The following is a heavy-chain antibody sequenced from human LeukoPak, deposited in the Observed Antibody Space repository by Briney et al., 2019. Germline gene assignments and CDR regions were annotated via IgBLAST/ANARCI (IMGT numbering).Heavy chain of an antibody. CDR3: ARGDSSGWYSDY. CDR1: GGSFSGYY. CDR2: INHSGST. V-gene: IGHV4-34*01. D-gene: IGHD6-19*01. J-gene: IGHJ4*02. Sequence: PSETLSLTCAVYGGSFSGYYWSCIRQPPGKGLEWIGEINHSGSTNYNPSRKSRVTISVDPSKNQFSLKLSSVTAADTAVYYCARGDSSGWYSDYWGQGNLVTVSS.